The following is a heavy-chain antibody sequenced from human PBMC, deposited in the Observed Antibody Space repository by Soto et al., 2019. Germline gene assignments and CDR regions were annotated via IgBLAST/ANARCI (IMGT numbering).Heavy chain of an antibody. J-gene: IGHJ4*02. CDR1: GYTFTDYY. D-gene: IGHD3-9*01. CDR2: INPNSGGT. V-gene: IGHV1-2*04. CDR3: ARGLTGGNAFCDY. Sequence: ASVKVSCKASGYTFTDYYMHWVRQAPGQGLEWMGWINPNSGGTNYAQKFQGWVTMTRDTSIRTVYMELSRQRSDDTAIYYCARGLTGGNAFCDYWGQGTLVTVSS.